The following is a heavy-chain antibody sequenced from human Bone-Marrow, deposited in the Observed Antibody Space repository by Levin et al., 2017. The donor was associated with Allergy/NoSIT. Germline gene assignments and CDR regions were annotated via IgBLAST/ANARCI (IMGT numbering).Heavy chain of an antibody. CDR1: GFTFSSYS. V-gene: IGHV3-21*01. CDR2: ISSSSSYI. J-gene: IGHJ4*02. CDR3: AREDYSNYVDY. D-gene: IGHD4-11*01. Sequence: GGSLRLSCAASGFTFSSYSMNWVRQAPGKGLEWVSSISSSSSYIYYADSVKGRFTISRDNAKNSLYLQINSLRAEDTAVYYCAREDYSNYVDYWGQGTLVTVSS.